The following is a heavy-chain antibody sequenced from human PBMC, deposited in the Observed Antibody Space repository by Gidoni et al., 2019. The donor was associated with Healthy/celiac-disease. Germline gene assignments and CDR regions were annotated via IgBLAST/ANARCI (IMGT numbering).Heavy chain of an antibody. CDR2: IYYSGGT. CDR3: ARDGVGDILTGYTD. CDR1: GGSISSYY. D-gene: IGHD3-9*01. V-gene: IGHV4-59*01. Sequence: QVQLQESGPGLVKPSETLSLTCTVSGGSISSYYWSWIRQPPGKGLEWIGYIYYSGGTNYNPSLKSRVTISVDTSKNQFSLKLSSVTAADTAVYYCARDGVGDILTGYTDWGQGTLVTVSS. J-gene: IGHJ4*02.